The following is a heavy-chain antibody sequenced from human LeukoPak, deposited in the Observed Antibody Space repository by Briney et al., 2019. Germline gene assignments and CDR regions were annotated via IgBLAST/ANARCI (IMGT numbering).Heavy chain of an antibody. J-gene: IGHJ3*02. D-gene: IGHD3-3*01. CDR2: IYTSGST. V-gene: IGHV4-4*07. CDR1: GGSISSYY. Sequence: SETLSLTCTVSGGSISSYYWSWIRQPVGMGLEWIGRIYTSGSTNYNPSLKSQVTMSVDTSKNQLSLKLSSVTAADTAVYYCARGYYDFWSGPPLRARLNAFDIWGQGTMVTVSS. CDR3: ARGYYDFWSGPPLRARLNAFDI.